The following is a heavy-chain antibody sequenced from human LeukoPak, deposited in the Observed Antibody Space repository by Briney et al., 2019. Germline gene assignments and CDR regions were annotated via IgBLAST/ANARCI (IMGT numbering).Heavy chain of an antibody. Sequence: SETLSLTCTVSGGSISSYYWSWIRQPPGKGLEWIGYIYYSGSTNYNPSLKSRVTISVDTSKNQFSLKLCSVTAADTAVYYCARAQWAVAGTVLVGWFDPWGQGTLVTVSS. J-gene: IGHJ5*02. D-gene: IGHD6-19*01. CDR1: GGSISSYY. V-gene: IGHV4-59*01. CDR2: IYYSGST. CDR3: ARAQWAVAGTVLVGWFDP.